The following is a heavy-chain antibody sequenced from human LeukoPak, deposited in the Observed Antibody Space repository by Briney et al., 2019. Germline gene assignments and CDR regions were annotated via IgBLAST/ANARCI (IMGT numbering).Heavy chain of an antibody. Sequence: SETLSLTCAVYGGSFSGYYWSWIRQPPGKGLEWIGEINHSGSTNYNPSLKSRVTISVDTSKNQFFLKLSSVTAADTAVYYCARGNGYSYGYGYWGQGTLVTVSS. CDR1: GGSFSGYY. CDR3: ARGNGYSYGYGY. J-gene: IGHJ4*02. D-gene: IGHD5-18*01. CDR2: INHSGST. V-gene: IGHV4-34*01.